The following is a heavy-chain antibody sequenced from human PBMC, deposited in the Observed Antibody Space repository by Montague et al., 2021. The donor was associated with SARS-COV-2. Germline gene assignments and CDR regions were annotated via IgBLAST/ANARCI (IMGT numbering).Heavy chain of an antibody. Sequence: TLSLTCTVSGGSISSGRYYWSWIRQHPGKGLEWIGYIYYSGSTYYNPSLKSRVTISVDTSKNQFSLKLSSVTAADTAVYYCARGGYYGSSGYSLLYYYYGMDVWGQGTTVTVSS. CDR3: ARGGYYGSSGYSLLYYYYGMDV. J-gene: IGHJ6*02. CDR1: GGSISSGRYY. CDR2: IYYSGST. V-gene: IGHV4-31*03. D-gene: IGHD3-22*01.